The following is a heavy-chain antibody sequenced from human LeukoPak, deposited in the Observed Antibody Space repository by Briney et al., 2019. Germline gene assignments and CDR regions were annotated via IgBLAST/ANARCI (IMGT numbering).Heavy chain of an antibody. J-gene: IGHJ4*02. CDR1: GGSISSSSYY. Sequence: PSETLSLTCTVSGGSISSSSYYWGWIRQPPGKGLEWIGSIYYSGSTYYNPSLKSRVTISVDTSKNQFSLKLSSVTAADTAVYYCAREYKYYDSSGYYYFDYWGQGTLVTVSS. CDR2: IYYSGST. V-gene: IGHV4-39*07. CDR3: AREYKYYDSSGYYYFDY. D-gene: IGHD3-22*01.